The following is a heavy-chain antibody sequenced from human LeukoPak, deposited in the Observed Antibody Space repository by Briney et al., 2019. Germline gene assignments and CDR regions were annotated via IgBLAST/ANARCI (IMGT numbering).Heavy chain of an antibody. CDR2: IYTSGST. CDR3: ASTPYYDFWSGNWFDP. J-gene: IGHJ5*02. V-gene: IGHV4-4*07. Sequence: PSETLALTWTGFGGSISSYYWSWIRQPAGKGLEWIGRIYTSGSTNYNPSLKGRVTMSVDTSKNQFSLKLSSVTAADTAVYYCASTPYYDFWSGNWFDPLGQGTLLTVSS. D-gene: IGHD3-3*01. CDR1: GGSISSYY.